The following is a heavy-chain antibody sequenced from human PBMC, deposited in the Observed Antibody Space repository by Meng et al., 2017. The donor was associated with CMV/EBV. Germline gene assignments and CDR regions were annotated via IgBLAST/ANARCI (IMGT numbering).Heavy chain of an antibody. V-gene: IGHV4-59*01. CDR1: GGSISSYY. CDR3: ASRVDTAMVTDYYYGMDV. Sequence: SETLSLTCTVSGGSISSYYWSWIRQPPGNGLEWIGYIYYSGSTNYNPSLKSRVTISVDTSKNQFSLKLSSVTAADTAVYYCASRVDTAMVTDYYYGMDVWGQGTTVTVSS. J-gene: IGHJ6*02. CDR2: IYYSGST. D-gene: IGHD5-18*01.